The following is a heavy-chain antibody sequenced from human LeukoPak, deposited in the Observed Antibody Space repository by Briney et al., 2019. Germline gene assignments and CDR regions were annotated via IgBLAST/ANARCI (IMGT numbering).Heavy chain of an antibody. CDR2: YSGST. J-gene: IGHJ4*02. V-gene: IGHV4-39*01. Sequence: SETLSLTCTVSVGSISSSSSYWAWIRQPPGKGLEYIGSYSGSTYYNTSLKSRVTISVDTSKKQFSLKLSSVTAADTAVYYCARSSYGAGSKPYWVDYWGQGTLVTVSS. D-gene: IGHD3-10*01. CDR3: ARSSYGAGSKPYWVDY. CDR1: VGSISSSSSY.